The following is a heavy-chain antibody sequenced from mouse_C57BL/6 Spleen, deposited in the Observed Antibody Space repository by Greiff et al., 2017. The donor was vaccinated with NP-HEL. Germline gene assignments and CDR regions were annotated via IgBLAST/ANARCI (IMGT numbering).Heavy chain of an antibody. CDR2: INPSSGYT. CDR3: ARPLYDYDGGPWFAY. V-gene: IGHV1-7*01. CDR1: GYTFTSYW. J-gene: IGHJ3*01. Sequence: VQLQQSGAELAKPGASVKLSCKASGYTFTSYWMHWVKQRPGQGLEWIGYINPSSGYTKYNQKFKDKATLTADKSSRTAYMQLSSLTYGDSAVYYCARPLYDYDGGPWFAYWGQGTLVTVSA. D-gene: IGHD2-4*01.